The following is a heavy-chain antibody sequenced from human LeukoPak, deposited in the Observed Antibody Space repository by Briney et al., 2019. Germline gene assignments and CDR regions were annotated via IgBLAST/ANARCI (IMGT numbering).Heavy chain of an antibody. CDR1: GYTFTGYY. CDR2: INPNSGGT. J-gene: IGHJ4*02. V-gene: IGHV1-2*02. Sequence: GAPVKVPCKASGYTFTGYYMHWVRQAPGKGLEWMGWINPNSGGTNYAQKFQGRVTMTRDTSISTAYMELSRLRSDDTAVYYCASHVNIVATNPNYYFGYWGQGTLVTVSS. D-gene: IGHD5-12*01. CDR3: ASHVNIVATNPNYYFGY.